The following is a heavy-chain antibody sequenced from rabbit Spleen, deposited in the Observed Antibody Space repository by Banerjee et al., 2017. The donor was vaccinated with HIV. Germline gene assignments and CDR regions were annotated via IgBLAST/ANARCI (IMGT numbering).Heavy chain of an antibody. CDR3: ARDLASVVGWNFSL. D-gene: IGHD3-1*01. CDR1: GFSFSRDY. CDR2: IYTGSSGAT. V-gene: IGHV1S40*01. Sequence: QSLEESGGDLVKPGASLTLTCKASGFSFSRDYICWVRQAPGKGLEWIACIYTGSSGATYYATWAKGRFTISRTSSTTVTLQMTSLTAADTATYFCARDLASVVGWNFSLWGPGTLVTVS. J-gene: IGHJ4*01.